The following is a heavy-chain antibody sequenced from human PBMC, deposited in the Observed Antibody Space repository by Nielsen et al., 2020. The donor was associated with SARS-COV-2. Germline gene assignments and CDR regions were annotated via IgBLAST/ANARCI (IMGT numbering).Heavy chain of an antibody. CDR1: GCSFSSYY. V-gene: IGHV4-59*01. D-gene: IGHD1-1*01. Sequence: SGTLSLTCTASGCSFSSYYWSWIRQPPGKGLEWIGDIYYSGSTNYNPSLKSRVTISVDTSKNQFCLKLTTVTAADTAVYYCARFISEGLERRDTHYGMDVWGQGTMVTVSS. CDR2: IYYSGST. CDR3: ARFISEGLERRDTHYGMDV. J-gene: IGHJ6*02.